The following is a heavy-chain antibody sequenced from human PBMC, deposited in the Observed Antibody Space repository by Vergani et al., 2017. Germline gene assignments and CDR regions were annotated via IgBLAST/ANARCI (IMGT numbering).Heavy chain of an antibody. V-gene: IGHV5-10-1*03. D-gene: IGHD2-15*01. J-gene: IGHJ6*02. CDR3: ARHGGGYYGMDV. CDR1: GYSYW. Sequence: EVQLVQSGAEVKKPGESLRISCKGSGYSYWISWVRQMPGKGLEWMGRIDPRDSYTNYSPSFQGHVTISADKSISTAYLQWSSLKASDTAMYYCARHGGGYYGMDVWGQGTTVTVSS. CDR2: IDPRDSYT.